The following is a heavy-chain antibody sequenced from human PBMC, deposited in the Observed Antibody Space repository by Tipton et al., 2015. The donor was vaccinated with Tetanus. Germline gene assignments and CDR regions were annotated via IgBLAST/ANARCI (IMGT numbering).Heavy chain of an antibody. J-gene: IGHJ4*02. CDR3: ARDSYYSSRWSFADY. CDR2: IYFTGTT. V-gene: IGHV4-31*03. CDR1: GDSISRGGYF. D-gene: IGHD6-19*01. Sequence: TLSLTCTVSGDSISRGGYFWNWIRQRPGKGLEWIGYIYFTGTTYYNPSLESRLTISIDTSKNQFSLELTSVTAADTAVYYCARDSYYSSRWSFADYWGQGTLVTVSS.